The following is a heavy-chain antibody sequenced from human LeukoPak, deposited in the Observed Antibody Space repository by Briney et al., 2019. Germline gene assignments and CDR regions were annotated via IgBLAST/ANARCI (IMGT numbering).Heavy chain of an antibody. D-gene: IGHD3-10*01. V-gene: IGHV3-48*02. Sequence: GGSLRLSCAASGLTFSDYNMNWVRQAPGKGLEWLSYISSSGGTTYYADSVKGRFTISRDNAKNSLYLQMNSLRDEDTAVYYCARGRGSGRWLDYWGQGNLVTVSS. CDR3: ARGRGSGRWLDY. CDR1: GLTFSDYN. J-gene: IGHJ4*02. CDR2: ISSSGGTT.